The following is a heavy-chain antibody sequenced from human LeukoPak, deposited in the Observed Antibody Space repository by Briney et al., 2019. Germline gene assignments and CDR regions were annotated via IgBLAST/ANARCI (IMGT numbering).Heavy chain of an antibody. V-gene: IGHV6-1*01. D-gene: IGHD1-26*01. J-gene: IGHJ4*02. CDR2: TYYRTQWYH. Sequence: SQTLSLTCAISGDSVSTNTGAWNWIRQSPSRGLEWLRRTYYRTQWYHDYAVSVKGRISINPDTSKNQFSLQLKSVTREDTAVYYCAREDRGGNGHFDFWGQGTLVSVSS. CDR1: GDSVSTNTGA. CDR3: AREDRGGNGHFDF.